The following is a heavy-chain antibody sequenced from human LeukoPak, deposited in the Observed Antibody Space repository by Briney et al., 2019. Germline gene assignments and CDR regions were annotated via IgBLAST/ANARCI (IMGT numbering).Heavy chain of an antibody. CDR1: GGSISSGSYY. Sequence: SQTLSLTCTVSGGSISSGSYYWGWIRQPAGKGLEWIGRIYTSGSTNYNPSLKSRVTISVDTSKNQFSLKLSSVTAADTAVYYCARDYPSYDFWSGYYPNWFDPWGQGTLVTVSS. D-gene: IGHD3-3*01. CDR2: IYTSGST. CDR3: ARDYPSYDFWSGYYPNWFDP. V-gene: IGHV4-61*02. J-gene: IGHJ5*02.